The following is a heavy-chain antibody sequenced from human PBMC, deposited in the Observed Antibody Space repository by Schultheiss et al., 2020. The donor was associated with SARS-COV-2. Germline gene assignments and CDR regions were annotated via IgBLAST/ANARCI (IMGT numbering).Heavy chain of an antibody. CDR3: ARDPSGFDH. D-gene: IGHD6-19*01. CDR1: GFTFSSYS. CDR2: ISWNSGSI. V-gene: IGHV3-21*04. J-gene: IGHJ4*02. Sequence: GGSLRLSCAASGFTFSSYSMNWVRQAPGKGLVWVSGISWNSGSIGYADSVKGRFTISRDNTKSSLYLQMNSLRAEDTAMYYCARDPSGFDHWGQGTLVTVSS.